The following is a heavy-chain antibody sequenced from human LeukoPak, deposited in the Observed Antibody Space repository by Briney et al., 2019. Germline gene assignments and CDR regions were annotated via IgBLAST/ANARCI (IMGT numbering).Heavy chain of an antibody. J-gene: IGHJ4*02. CDR3: AKCPSSGSYRRGDY. D-gene: IGHD1-26*01. Sequence: GRSLRLSCAASGFTFSSYAMSWVRQAPGKGLEWVSAISGSGGSTYYADSVKGRFTISRDNSKNTLYLQMNSLRTEDTAVYYCAKCPSSGSYRRGDYWGQGTLVTVSS. CDR2: ISGSGGST. CDR1: GFTFSSYA. V-gene: IGHV3-23*01.